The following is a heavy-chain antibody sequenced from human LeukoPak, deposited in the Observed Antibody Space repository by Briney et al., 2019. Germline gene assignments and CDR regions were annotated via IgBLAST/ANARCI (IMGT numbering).Heavy chain of an antibody. CDR3: ARGGTEASSGDY. Sequence: ASVKVSCKASGYTFTNYYMHWVRQAPGQGLEWMGRINPNSGGTNYAQKFQGRVTMTRDTSISTASMELSRLRSDDTSLYDCARGGTEASSGDYWGQGALVTVSS. CDR1: GYTFTNYY. D-gene: IGHD3-10*01. CDR2: INPNSGGT. V-gene: IGHV1-2*06. J-gene: IGHJ4*02.